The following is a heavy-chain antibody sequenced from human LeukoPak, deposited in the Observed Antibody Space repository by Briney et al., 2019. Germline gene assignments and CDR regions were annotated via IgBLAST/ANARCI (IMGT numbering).Heavy chain of an antibody. D-gene: IGHD3-9*01. V-gene: IGHV3-30*18. CDR1: GFTFSSYG. J-gene: IGHJ4*02. Sequence: GGSLRLSYAASGFTFSSYGMHWVRQAPGKGLEWVAVISYDGSNKYYADSVKGRFTISRDNSKNTLYLQMNSLRAEDTAVYYCAKEWGHYDILTGYLNWGQGTLVTVSS. CDR3: AKEWGHYDILTGYLN. CDR2: ISYDGSNK.